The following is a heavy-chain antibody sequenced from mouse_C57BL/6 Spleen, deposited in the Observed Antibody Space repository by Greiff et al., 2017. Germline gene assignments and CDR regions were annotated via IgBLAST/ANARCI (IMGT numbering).Heavy chain of an antibody. Sequence: VQLQQSGAELVKPGASVKMSCKASGYTFTSYWMTWVKQRPGQGLEWIGDINPGSGSTNYNEKFKSKATLTVDTSSSTAYMQLSSLTSEDSAVYYCGGRYDYDDWCFDVWGTGTTVTVSS. J-gene: IGHJ1*03. V-gene: IGHV1-55*01. CDR1: GYTFTSYW. CDR2: INPGSGST. CDR3: GGRYDYDDWCFDV. D-gene: IGHD2-4*01.